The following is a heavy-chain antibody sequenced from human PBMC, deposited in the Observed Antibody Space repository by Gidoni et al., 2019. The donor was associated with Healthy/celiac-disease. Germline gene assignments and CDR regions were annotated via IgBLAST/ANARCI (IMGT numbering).Heavy chain of an antibody. CDR1: GFTFDDYA. J-gene: IGHJ4*02. Sequence: EVQLVESGGGLVQPGRSLRLSCAASGFTFDDYAMHWVRQAPGKGLGWVSGISWNSGSIGYADSVKGRFTISRDNAKNSLYLQMNSLRAEDTALYYCAKALVRRGFLVDYFDYWGQGTLVTVSS. V-gene: IGHV3-9*01. D-gene: IGHD6-6*01. CDR3: AKALVRRGFLVDYFDY. CDR2: ISWNSGSI.